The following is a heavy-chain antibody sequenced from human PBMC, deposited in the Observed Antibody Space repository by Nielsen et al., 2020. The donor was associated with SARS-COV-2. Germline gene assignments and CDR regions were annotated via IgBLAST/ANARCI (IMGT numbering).Heavy chain of an antibody. V-gene: IGHV4-31*03. CDR2: IYYSGST. CDR3: ASSPGIRGVYGGYYYYGMDV. Sequence: LTLSCTLSARFISRGGYYWSRIRQHLGKGLEWNGYIYYSGSTYYNPSLKSRVTISVDTSKNQFSLKLSSVTAADTAVYYCASSPGIRGVYGGYYYYGMDVWGQGTTVTVSS. D-gene: IGHD3-10*01. CDR1: ARFISRGGYY. J-gene: IGHJ6*02.